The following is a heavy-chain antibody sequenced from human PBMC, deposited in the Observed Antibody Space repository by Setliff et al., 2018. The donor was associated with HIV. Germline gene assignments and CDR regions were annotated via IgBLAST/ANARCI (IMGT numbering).Heavy chain of an antibody. D-gene: IGHD4-17*01. CDR3: ARVQMAYAAFDV. Sequence: NPSETLSLTCTVSGGSISTYYWSWIRQPPGKGLEWIGSIYFTGSSDNNSSLKSRVTLSVDTSKHQFSLKLSSVTAADTAVYYCARVQMAYAAFDVWGQGTMVTVSS. CDR2: IYFTGSS. V-gene: IGHV4-59*01. J-gene: IGHJ3*01. CDR1: GGSISTYY.